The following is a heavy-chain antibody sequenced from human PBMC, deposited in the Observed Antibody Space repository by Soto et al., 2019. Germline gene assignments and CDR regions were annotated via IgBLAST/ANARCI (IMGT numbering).Heavy chain of an antibody. CDR3: ARGITIFGLLFDP. J-gene: IGHJ5*02. CDR2: INAGNGNT. D-gene: IGHD3-3*01. CDR1: GYTFTSYA. Sequence: ASVKVSCKASGYTFTSYAMHWVRQAPGQRLEWMGWINAGNGNTKYSQKFQGRVTMTRDTSASTAYMELSSLRSEDTAVYDCARGITIFGLLFDPWGQGTLVTVSS. V-gene: IGHV1-3*01.